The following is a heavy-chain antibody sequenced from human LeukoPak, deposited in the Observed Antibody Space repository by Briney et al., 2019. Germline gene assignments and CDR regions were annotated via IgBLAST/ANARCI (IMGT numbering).Heavy chain of an antibody. CDR3: ARAGPTAAGTYYYGMDV. D-gene: IGHD6-13*01. J-gene: IGHJ6*02. V-gene: IGHV3-74*01. Sequence: GGSLRLSCAASGFTFSSYWMHWVRQAPGKGLVWVSRINSDGSSTSYADSVKGRFTISRDNAKNTLYLQMNSLRAEDTAVYYCARAGPTAAGTYYYGMDVWGQGTTVTVSS. CDR2: INSDGSST. CDR1: GFTFSSYW.